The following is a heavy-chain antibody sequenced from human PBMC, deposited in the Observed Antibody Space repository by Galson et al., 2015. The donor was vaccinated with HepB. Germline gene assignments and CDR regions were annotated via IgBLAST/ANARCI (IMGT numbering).Heavy chain of an antibody. CDR3: ASHDGATREGGAFDM. D-gene: IGHD5-12*01. CDR1: GGSISSSYNY. V-gene: IGHV4-39*01. CDR2: IYYSGTI. Sequence: ETLSLTCTVSGGSISSSYNYWDWLRQPPGKGLEWIASIYYSGTIHYNPSLKSRVTISADTSKNQFSLTLRSVTAADTAGYYCASHDGATREGGAFDMWGQGTMVTVSS. J-gene: IGHJ3*02.